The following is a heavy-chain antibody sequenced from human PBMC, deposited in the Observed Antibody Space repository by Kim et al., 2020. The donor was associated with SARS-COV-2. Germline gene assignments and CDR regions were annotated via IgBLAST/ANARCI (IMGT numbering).Heavy chain of an antibody. V-gene: IGHV5-10-1*01. CDR1: GYSFTSYW. J-gene: IGHJ6*02. CDR2: IDPSDSYT. CDR3: ARSYSRQGYYYYGMDV. Sequence: GESLKISCKGSGYSFTSYWISWVRQMPGKGLEWMGRIDPSDSYTNYSPSFQGHVTISADKSISTAYLQWSSLKASDTAMYYCARSYSRQGYYYYGMDVWGQGTTVTVSS. D-gene: IGHD5-18*01.